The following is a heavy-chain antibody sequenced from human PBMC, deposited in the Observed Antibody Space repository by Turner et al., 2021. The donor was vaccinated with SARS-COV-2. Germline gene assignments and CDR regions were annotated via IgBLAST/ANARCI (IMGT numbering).Heavy chain of an antibody. D-gene: IGHD3-22*01. CDR3: ARDRDEYYDSANWFDP. CDR2: ISYDGSNK. V-gene: IGHV3-30-3*01. CDR1: GFTFTSYS. J-gene: IGHJ5*02. Sequence: VQPVESGGGVVQPGRSLRLSCAASGFTFTSYSIHWVRQAPGKGLEWVALISYDGSNKYYADSVKGRFTISRDNSKNTLYLQMNSLRAEDTAVYYCARDRDEYYDSANWFDPWGQGTLVTVSS.